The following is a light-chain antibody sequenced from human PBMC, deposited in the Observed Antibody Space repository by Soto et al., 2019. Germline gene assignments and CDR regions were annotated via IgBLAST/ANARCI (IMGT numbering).Light chain of an antibody. CDR2: EVI. Sequence: QSALTQPPSVTGAPGQRVTISCTGSNSNIGAGYDVHWYQQHPGKAPKLMIYEVIHRPSGVSNRFSGSKSGNTASLNISGLQAEDEADYYCSSWTSSSTLLFGGGTKVTVL. CDR1: NSNIGAGYD. J-gene: IGLJ2*01. V-gene: IGLV2-14*01. CDR3: SSWTSSSTLL.